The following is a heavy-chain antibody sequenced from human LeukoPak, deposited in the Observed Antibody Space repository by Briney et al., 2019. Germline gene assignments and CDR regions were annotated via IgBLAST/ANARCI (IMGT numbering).Heavy chain of an antibody. Sequence: GGSLRLSCAASGFTFSSYGMHWVRQVPGKGLEWVAVISYDGSNKYYADSVKGRFTISRDNSKNTLYLQMNSLRAEDTAVYYCWVGATTGFDYWGQGTLVTVSS. D-gene: IGHD1-26*01. CDR1: GFTFSSYG. CDR2: ISYDGSNK. J-gene: IGHJ4*02. CDR3: WVGATTGFDY. V-gene: IGHV3-30*03.